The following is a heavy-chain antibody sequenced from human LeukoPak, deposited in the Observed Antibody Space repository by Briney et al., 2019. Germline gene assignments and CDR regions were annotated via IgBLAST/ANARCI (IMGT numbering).Heavy chain of an antibody. J-gene: IGHJ3*02. CDR1: GGSISSYY. CDR3: ARSGAYFGAFDI. Sequence: IPSETLSLTCTVSGGSISSYYWSWIRQPPGKGLEWIGFIYYSGGSNYNPSLKSRVTISVDTSKNQFSLKLSAVTAADTAVYYCARSGAYFGAFDIWGQGTMVTVSS. CDR2: IYYSGGS. D-gene: IGHD3-10*01. V-gene: IGHV4-59*01.